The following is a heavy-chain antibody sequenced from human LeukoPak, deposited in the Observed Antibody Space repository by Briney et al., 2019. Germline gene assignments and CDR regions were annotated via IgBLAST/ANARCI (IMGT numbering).Heavy chain of an antibody. J-gene: IGHJ6*04. CDR3: ARGTPTRIAAAGGPYAMDV. Sequence: GASVKVSCKASGGTFSSYAISWVRQAPGQGLEWMGGIIPMYGTANYAQKFQGRVTITADESTSTVYMELSSLRSEDTALYYCARGTPTRIAAAGGPYAMDVWGRETTVTVSS. CDR2: IIPMYGTA. V-gene: IGHV1-69*13. D-gene: IGHD6-13*01. CDR1: GGTFSSYA.